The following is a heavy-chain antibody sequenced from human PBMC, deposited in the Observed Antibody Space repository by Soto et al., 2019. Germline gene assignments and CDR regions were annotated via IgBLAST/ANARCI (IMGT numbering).Heavy chain of an antibody. D-gene: IGHD5-12*01. V-gene: IGHV1-46*03. J-gene: IGHJ4*02. Sequence: ASVKVYCKASGYTFTSYYMHWVRQAPGQGLEWMGIINPSGGSTSYAQKFQGRVTMTRDTSTSTVYMELSSLRSEDTAVYYCARDLESVVATIVGSFYFDYWGQGTLVTVSS. CDR1: GYTFTSYY. CDR3: ARDLESVVATIVGSFYFDY. CDR2: INPSGGST.